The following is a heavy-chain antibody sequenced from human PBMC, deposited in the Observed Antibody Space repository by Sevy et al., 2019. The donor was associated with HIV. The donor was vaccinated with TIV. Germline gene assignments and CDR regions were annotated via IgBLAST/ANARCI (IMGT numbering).Heavy chain of an antibody. CDR1: GFTLSTHV. D-gene: IGHD4-17*01. V-gene: IGHV3-30*03. J-gene: IGHJ4*02. Sequence: GGSLRLSCEVSGFTLSTHVMHWVRQAPGKGLDWVAAISYDESTKYYADSVKGRFTISRDNSKNSLFLQMKSLTPEDTAVYYCARDPRLYGENVEGFDSWGQGTLVTVSS. CDR3: ARDPRLYGENVEGFDS. CDR2: ISYDESTK.